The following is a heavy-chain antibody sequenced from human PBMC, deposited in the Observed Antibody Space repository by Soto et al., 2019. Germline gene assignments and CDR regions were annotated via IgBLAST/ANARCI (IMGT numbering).Heavy chain of an antibody. CDR3: ARSDDYGDYGTRYYFDY. D-gene: IGHD4-17*01. V-gene: IGHV1-69*01. CDR1: GGTFSSYA. J-gene: IGHJ4*02. Sequence: QVQLVQSGAEVQKPGSSVKVSCKASGGTFSSYAISWVRQAPGQGLEWMGGIIPIFGRANYAQKFQGRVTITADESMSTAYMELSSLRSEDTAVYYCARSDDYGDYGTRYYFDYWGQGTLVTVSS. CDR2: IIPIFGRA.